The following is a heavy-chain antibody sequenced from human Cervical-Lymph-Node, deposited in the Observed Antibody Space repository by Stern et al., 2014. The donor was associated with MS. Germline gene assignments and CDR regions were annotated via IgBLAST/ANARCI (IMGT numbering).Heavy chain of an antibody. CDR3: ARSRYCSGGNCNSDWFDP. D-gene: IGHD2-15*01. V-gene: IGHV1-46*03. CDR2: INPSGGST. J-gene: IGHJ5*02. Sequence: VQLVQSGAEVKKPGASVKVSCKASGYTFTNYYIHWVRQAPGQGLEWMGMINPSGGSTNYAQKFQGRVTMTSDTSTSTVYMELSSLTSEDTAVYYCARSRYCSGGNCNSDWFDPWGQGTLVTVSS. CDR1: GYTFTNYY.